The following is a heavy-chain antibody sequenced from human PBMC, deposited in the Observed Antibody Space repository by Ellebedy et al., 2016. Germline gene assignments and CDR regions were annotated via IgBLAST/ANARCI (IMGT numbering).Heavy chain of an antibody. Sequence: GGSLRLXXAASGLTFSNFFMSWVRQAPGRGLEWVSTISANGDKRDFADSVKGRFTISRDNSRNTLHLQMNNLRVEDTAVYYCRQGHYADLWGQGTLVTVSS. CDR3: RQGHYADL. J-gene: IGHJ4*02. V-gene: IGHV3-23*01. CDR2: ISANGDKR. CDR1: GLTFSNFF. D-gene: IGHD4-17*01.